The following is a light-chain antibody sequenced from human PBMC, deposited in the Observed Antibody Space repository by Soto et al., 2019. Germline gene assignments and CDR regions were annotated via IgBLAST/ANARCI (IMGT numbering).Light chain of an antibody. J-gene: IGKJ5*01. V-gene: IGKV3-11*01. CDR2: SAS. CDR3: QQRSNWIT. CDR1: QSFNSN. Sequence: EIMMNQSPATLSVSPCEGAALSFRASQSFNSNLAWYQQQPGQAPRLLIYSASTRATGVPARFSGSGSGTDFTLTISSLEPEDFAVYYCQQRSNWITFGQGTRLEI.